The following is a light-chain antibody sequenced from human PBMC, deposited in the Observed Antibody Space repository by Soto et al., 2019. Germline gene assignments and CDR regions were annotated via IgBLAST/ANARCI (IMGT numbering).Light chain of an antibody. Sequence: EIVLTQSPATLSLSPGKRTTLSWRASQSVSSCLAWYQQKPGQAPRLLIYDASNRATGIPARFSGSGSGTDFTLTISSLQPEDFAVYYCQQRSTWPGTFGQGTKVEIK. CDR2: DAS. J-gene: IGKJ1*01. CDR1: QSVSSC. V-gene: IGKV3-11*01. CDR3: QQRSTWPGT.